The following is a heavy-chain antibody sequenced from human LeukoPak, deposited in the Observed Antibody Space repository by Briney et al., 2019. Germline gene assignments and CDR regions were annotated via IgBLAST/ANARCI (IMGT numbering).Heavy chain of an antibody. D-gene: IGHD6-19*01. J-gene: IGHJ5*02. CDR3: ARDSDTGYSSGWYLSNWFDP. CDR2: IIPIFGTA. Sequence: ASVKVSCKASGGTFSSYAISWVRQAPGQGLEWMGGIIPIFGTANYAQKFQGRVTITADESTSTAYMELSSLRSEDTAVYYCARDSDTGYSSGWYLSNWFDPWGQGTLVTVSS. V-gene: IGHV1-69*13. CDR1: GGTFSSYA.